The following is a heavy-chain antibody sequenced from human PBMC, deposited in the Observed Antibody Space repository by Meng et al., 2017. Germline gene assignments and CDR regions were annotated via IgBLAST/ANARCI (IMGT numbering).Heavy chain of an antibody. V-gene: IGHV5-51*01. J-gene: IGHJ3*02. CDR3: ARHEYGDHASEGVLDI. D-gene: IGHD4-17*01. CDR2: IYPGDSDT. Sequence: GESLKISCPGSGYSFTSYWIGWVRQMPGKGLEWMGIIYPGDSDTRYSPSFQGQVTISAGKSISTAYLQWSSLKASDTAMYDCARHEYGDHASEGVLDIGGQGTRVTVSS. CDR1: GYSFTSYW.